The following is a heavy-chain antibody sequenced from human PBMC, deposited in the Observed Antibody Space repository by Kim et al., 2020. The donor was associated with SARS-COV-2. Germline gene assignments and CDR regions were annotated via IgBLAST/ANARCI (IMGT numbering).Heavy chain of an antibody. V-gene: IGHV3-23*01. CDR3: ATPRSTIAAAGEFDY. D-gene: IGHD6-13*01. Sequence: DSGKGRFTITRDKSRNTLYLQMNSLRAEDTAVYYCATPRSTIAAAGEFDYWGQGTLVTVSS. J-gene: IGHJ4*02.